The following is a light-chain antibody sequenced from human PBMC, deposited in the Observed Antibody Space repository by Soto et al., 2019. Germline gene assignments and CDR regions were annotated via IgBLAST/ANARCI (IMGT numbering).Light chain of an antibody. V-gene: IGKV1-5*03. CDR1: QSINRW. CDR2: KAS. Sequence: DIHMTQAPSPLSASVGDRVTLTCRGSQSINRWLAWYQQKPGKAPKLLIYKASTLESGVPSRFSGGGLGTEFSLNITSLQPDDFATYYCQQYSTYPYIFGQGTKVDIK. J-gene: IGKJ2*01. CDR3: QQYSTYPYI.